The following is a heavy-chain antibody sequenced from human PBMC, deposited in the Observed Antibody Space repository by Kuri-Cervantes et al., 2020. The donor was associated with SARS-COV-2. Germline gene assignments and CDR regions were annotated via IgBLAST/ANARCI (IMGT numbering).Heavy chain of an antibody. CDR1: GYTFTSYY. V-gene: IGHV1-46*01. CDR2: INPSGGST. CDR3: ARVSGGCSSTSCYFASYYYYYMDV. D-gene: IGHD2-2*01. J-gene: IGHJ6*03. Sequence: ASVKVSCKASGYTFTSYYMHWVRQAPGQGLEWMGIINPSGGSTSYAQKFQGRVTMTRDTSTSTVYMELRSLRSDDTAVYYCARVSGGCSSTSCYFASYYYYYMDVWGKGTTVTVSS.